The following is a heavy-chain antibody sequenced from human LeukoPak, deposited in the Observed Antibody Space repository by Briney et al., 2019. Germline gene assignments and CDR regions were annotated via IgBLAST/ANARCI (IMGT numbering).Heavy chain of an antibody. CDR2: IYPGDSDT. V-gene: IGHV5-51*01. CDR1: GYSFTSYR. J-gene: IGHJ4*02. D-gene: IGHD3-3*01. CDR3: ARCGRYYDFWSGYPHFDY. Sequence: GESLKISCKGSGYSFTSYRIGWVRQMPGKGLEWMGIIYPGDSDTRYSPSFQGQVTISADKSISTAYLQWSSLKASDTAMYYCARCGRYYDFWSGYPHFDYWGQGTLVTVSS.